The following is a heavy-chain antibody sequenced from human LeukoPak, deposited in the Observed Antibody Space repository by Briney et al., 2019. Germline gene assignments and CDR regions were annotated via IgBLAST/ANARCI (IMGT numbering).Heavy chain of an antibody. CDR2: IRSKAYGGTT. J-gene: IGHJ4*02. Sequence: GGSLRLSCTASGFTFGDYAMSWVRQAPGKGLEWVGFIRSKAYGGTTEYAAPVKGRFTISRDVSKSIAYLQMNSLKTEDTAVYYCTRACRSGWYLYYFDYWGQGTLVTVSS. CDR3: TRACRSGWYLYYFDY. D-gene: IGHD6-19*01. V-gene: IGHV3-49*04. CDR1: GFTFGDYA.